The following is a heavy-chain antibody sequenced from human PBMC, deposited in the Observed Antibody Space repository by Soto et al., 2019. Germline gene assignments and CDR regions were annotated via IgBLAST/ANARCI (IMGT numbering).Heavy chain of an antibody. V-gene: IGHV4-30-4*01. CDR1: GGSISGDYY. J-gene: IGHJ5*01. D-gene: IGHD3-22*01. CDR3: AREPYDITVNRIDS. CDR2: VYHTGST. Sequence: PSETLSLTCTVSGGSISGDYYWNWIRQAPGKGLEWIGYVYHTGSTYHNPSLKSRGSISVDTSNNQFSLKLSSVTAADTAVYFCAREPYDITVNRIDSWGQGIPVTVSS.